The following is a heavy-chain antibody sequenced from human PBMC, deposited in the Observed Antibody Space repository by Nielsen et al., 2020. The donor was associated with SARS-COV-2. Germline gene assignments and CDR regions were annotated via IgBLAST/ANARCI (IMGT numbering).Heavy chain of an antibody. D-gene: IGHD2-2*01. CDR1: GFIFSDYN. V-gene: IGHV3-21*04. CDR2: ISSRSDYI. CDR3: ARVILGTSCCSED. J-gene: IGHJ4*02. Sequence: GGSLRLSCAASGFIFSDYNMNWVRQAPGKGLEWVSFISSRSDYIYYADSMKGRFTISRDNAENSLYLHMHSLRAEDTAVYYCARVILGTSCCSEDWGQGTLVTVSP.